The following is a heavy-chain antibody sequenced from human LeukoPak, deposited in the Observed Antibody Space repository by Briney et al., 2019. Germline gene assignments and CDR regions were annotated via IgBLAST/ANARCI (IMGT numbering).Heavy chain of an antibody. CDR3: ARELYSSGWYGAFDI. Sequence: SETLSLTCTVSGGSINTYHWSWIRQPAGKGLEWVGRVYTSGNTNYNPSLKSRVTMSVDTSKNQFSLKLTSVTAADTAVYYCARELYSSGWYGAFDIWGQGTMVTVSS. CDR2: VYTSGNT. CDR1: GGSINTYH. J-gene: IGHJ3*02. D-gene: IGHD6-19*01. V-gene: IGHV4-4*07.